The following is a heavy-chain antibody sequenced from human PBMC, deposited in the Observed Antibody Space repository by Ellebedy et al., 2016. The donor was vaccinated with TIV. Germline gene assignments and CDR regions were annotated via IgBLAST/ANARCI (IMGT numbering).Heavy chain of an antibody. CDR1: GFTFSSHA. D-gene: IGHD2-8*02. V-gene: IGHV3-23*01. Sequence: PGGSLRLSCAASGFTFSSHAMSWVRQAPGKGLAWVSGMSASGGNTYYADSVKGRFTISRDNSKDILYLQMKSLRAEDTAVYFCAKVVYTVGGDTGWFDPWGQGTLVTVSS. CDR2: MSASGGNT. J-gene: IGHJ5*02. CDR3: AKVVYTVGGDTGWFDP.